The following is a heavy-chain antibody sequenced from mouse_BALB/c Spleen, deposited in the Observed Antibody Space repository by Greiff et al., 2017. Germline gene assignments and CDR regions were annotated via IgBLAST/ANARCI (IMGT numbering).Heavy chain of an antibody. CDR3: ARVGVRRGGFDY. Sequence: EVQLQQSGPGLVKPSQSLSLTCTVTGYSITSDYAWNWIRQFPGNTLEWMGYISYSGSTSYNPSLKSRISITRDTSKNQFFLQLNSVTTEDTATYYCARVGVRRGGFDYWGQGTTLTVSS. CDR1: GYSITSDYA. D-gene: IGHD2-14*01. J-gene: IGHJ2*01. CDR2: ISYSGST. V-gene: IGHV3-2*02.